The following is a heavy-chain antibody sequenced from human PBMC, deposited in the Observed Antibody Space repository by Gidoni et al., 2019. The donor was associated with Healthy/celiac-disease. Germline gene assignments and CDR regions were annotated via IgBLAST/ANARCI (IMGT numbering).Heavy chain of an antibody. V-gene: IGHV5-10-1*03. Sequence: EVQLVQPGAGVQKPGASLMIPGKGSGYSFTSYWISWVRQMPGKGLEWMGRIDPSDSYTNYSPSFQGPVTISADKSISTAYLQWSSLKASDTAMYYCARRSGGGDAFDIWGQGPMVTVSS. CDR2: IDPSDSYT. CDR3: ARRSGGGDAFDI. D-gene: IGHD3-16*01. J-gene: IGHJ3*02. CDR1: GYSFTSYW.